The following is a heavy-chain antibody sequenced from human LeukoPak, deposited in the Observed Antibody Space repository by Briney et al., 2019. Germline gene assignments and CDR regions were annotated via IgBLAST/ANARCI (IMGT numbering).Heavy chain of an antibody. J-gene: IGHJ4*02. D-gene: IGHD3-16*02. CDR3: ARGYSDY. Sequence: PSETLSLTCTVSGGSISRYYWSWIRQPPGKGLEWIGYIYYSGSTNYNPSLKSRVTISVDTSKNQFSLKLSSVTAADTAVYYCARGYSDYWGQGTLVTVSS. CDR2: IYYSGST. V-gene: IGHV4-59*01. CDR1: GGSISRYY.